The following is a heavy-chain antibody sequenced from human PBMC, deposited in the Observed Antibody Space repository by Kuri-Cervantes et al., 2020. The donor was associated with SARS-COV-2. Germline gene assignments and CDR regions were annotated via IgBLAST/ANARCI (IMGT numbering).Heavy chain of an antibody. CDR2: IYSGGST. V-gene: IGHV3-66*02. D-gene: IGHD6-13*01. J-gene: IGHJ4*02. CDR1: GFTVSSNY. Sequence: GESLKISCAASGFTVSSNYMSWVRQAPGKGLEWVSVIYSGGSTYYADSVKGRFTISRDNSKNTLYLQMNSLRAEDTAVYYCARDGYSSSAFDYWGQGTLVTVSS. CDR3: ARDGYSSSAFDY.